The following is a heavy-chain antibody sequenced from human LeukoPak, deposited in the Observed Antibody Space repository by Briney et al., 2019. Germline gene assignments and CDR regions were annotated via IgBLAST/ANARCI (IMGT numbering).Heavy chain of an antibody. V-gene: IGHV3-23*01. CDR1: AFTFSSYP. CDR2: FSGSDSST. D-gene: IGHD6-19*01. CDR3: AKDQDRWQWLQDYGMDV. Sequence: GGSLRLSCAASAFTFSSYPMRWDRQAPGKGLGWVSAFSGSDSSTSYADSVKGRVTVPRYKHKNKLYLQIKSLRDEDTFLYYCAKDQDRWQWLQDYGMDVWGRGPTVTVSS. J-gene: IGHJ6*02.